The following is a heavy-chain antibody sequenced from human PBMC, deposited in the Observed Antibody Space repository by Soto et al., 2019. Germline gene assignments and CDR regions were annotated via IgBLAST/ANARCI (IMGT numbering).Heavy chain of an antibody. Sequence: ASVKVSCKASGYTFTGYYMHWVLQAPGQGLEWMGWINPNSGGTNYAQKFQGWVTMTRDTSISTAYMELSRLRSDDTAVYYCARGPYLAYCSSTSCYTTDNFFDPWGQGTLVTVSS. D-gene: IGHD2-2*02. CDR2: INPNSGGT. CDR3: ARGPYLAYCSSTSCYTTDNFFDP. CDR1: GYTFTGYY. V-gene: IGHV1-2*04. J-gene: IGHJ5*02.